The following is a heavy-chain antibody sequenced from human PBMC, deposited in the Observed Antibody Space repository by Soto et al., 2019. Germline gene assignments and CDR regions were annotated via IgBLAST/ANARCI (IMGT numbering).Heavy chain of an antibody. Sequence: GGSLRLSCAASGFTFSSYSMNWVRQAPGKGLEWVSYISSSSSTIYYADSVKGRFTISRDNAKNSLYLQMNSLRAEDTAVYYCARDSYCSSTSCYRWFDPWGQGTLVTVSS. J-gene: IGHJ5*02. CDR2: ISSSSSTI. CDR1: GFTFSSYS. D-gene: IGHD2-2*02. CDR3: ARDSYCSSTSCYRWFDP. V-gene: IGHV3-48*01.